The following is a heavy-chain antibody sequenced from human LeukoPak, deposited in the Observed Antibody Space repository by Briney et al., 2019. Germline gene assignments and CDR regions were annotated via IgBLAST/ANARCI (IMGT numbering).Heavy chain of an antibody. Sequence: GASVKVSCKASGYTFTSYGISWVRQAPGQGLEWMGWISAYNGNTNYAQKLQGRVTMTTDTSTSTAYMELRSLRSDDTAVYYCARDPFSGGTRSSLSWFDPWGREPWSPSPQ. V-gene: IGHV1-18*01. CDR2: ISAYNGNT. J-gene: IGHJ5*02. CDR1: GYTFTSYG. D-gene: IGHD1-1*01. CDR3: ARDPFSGGTRSSLSWFDP.